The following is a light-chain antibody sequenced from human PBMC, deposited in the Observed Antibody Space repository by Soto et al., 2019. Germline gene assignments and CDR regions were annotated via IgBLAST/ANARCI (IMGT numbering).Light chain of an antibody. CDR3: QPYATSQA. J-gene: IGKJ1*01. V-gene: IGKV3-20*01. CDR1: QSVRNSY. CDR2: GAS. Sequence: EIVLTQYQGTLSLSPGERATLSCRSSQSVRNSYLAWYQQKPGQAPRLLIYGASNRATGIPDRFSGSGSGTDFTLTISRLEPEDSAVYYCQPYATSQAFGQGTKVDIK.